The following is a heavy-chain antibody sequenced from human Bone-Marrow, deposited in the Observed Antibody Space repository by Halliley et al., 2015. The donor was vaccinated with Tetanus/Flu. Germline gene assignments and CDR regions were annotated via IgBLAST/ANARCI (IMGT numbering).Heavy chain of an antibody. V-gene: IGHV3-33*01. D-gene: IGHD3-22*01. CDR1: GFSFSNYG. CDR3: ARNNYYDRVGWEVDNNGMDV. J-gene: IGHJ6*02. Sequence: SLRLSCTASGFSFSNYGMHWVRQAPGKGLEWVALIWYDGSNKYYADSVKDRFTISRDNSKNTLYLQMNGLRAEDTAVYYCARNNYYDRVGWEVDNNGMDVWGQGTTVTVSS. CDR2: IWYDGSNK.